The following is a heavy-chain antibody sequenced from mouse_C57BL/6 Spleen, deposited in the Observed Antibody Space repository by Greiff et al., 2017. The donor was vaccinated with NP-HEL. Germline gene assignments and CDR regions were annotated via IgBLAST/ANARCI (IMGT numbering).Heavy chain of an antibody. D-gene: IGHD1-1*01. V-gene: IGHV1-47*01. J-gene: IGHJ4*01. CDR2: FHPYNDDT. CDR3: ARSVYGSSYYYAMDY. Sequence: QVQLKESGAELVKPGASVKMSCKASGYTFTTYPIEWMKQNHGKSLEWIGNFHPYNDDTKYNEKFKGKATLTVEKSSSTVYLELIRLTSDDSAVYDCARSVYGSSYYYAMDYWGQGTSVTVSS. CDR1: GYTFTTYP.